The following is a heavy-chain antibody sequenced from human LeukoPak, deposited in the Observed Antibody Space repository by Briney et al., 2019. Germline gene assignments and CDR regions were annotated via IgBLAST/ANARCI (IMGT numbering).Heavy chain of an antibody. CDR3: ASGLGITGTTWGFDY. CDR1: GGSFSGYY. J-gene: IGHJ4*02. CDR2: INHSGST. Sequence: SETLSLTCAVYGGSFSGYYWSWIRQPPGKGLEWIGEINHSGSTNYNPSLKSRVTISVDTSKNQFSLKLSSVTAADTAVYYCASGLGITGTTWGFDYWGQGTLVTVSS. D-gene: IGHD1-20*01. V-gene: IGHV4-34*01.